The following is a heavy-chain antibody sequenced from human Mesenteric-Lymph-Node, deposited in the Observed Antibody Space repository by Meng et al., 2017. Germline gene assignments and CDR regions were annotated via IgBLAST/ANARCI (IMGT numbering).Heavy chain of an antibody. CDR3: AGGGPNDFWGGNLDY. D-gene: IGHD3-3*01. J-gene: IGHJ4*02. CDR1: GYTFTSYG. CDR2: ISAKKGNT. V-gene: IGHV1-18*01. Sequence: QVQLVQSGAEVKKPGASVKVSCKASGYTFTSYGISWVRQAPGQGLEWMGWISAKKGNTTKAQKLQGRVTRTTDTSTSTAYRGRRSLRSDETAGYYGAGGGPNDFWGGNLDYWAREPWSPSPQ.